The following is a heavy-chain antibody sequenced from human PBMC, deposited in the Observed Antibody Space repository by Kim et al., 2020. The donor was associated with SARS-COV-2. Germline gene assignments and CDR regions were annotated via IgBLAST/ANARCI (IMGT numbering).Heavy chain of an antibody. CDR3: ARGDGGYYYYYGMDV. CDR2: IYPGDSDT. CDR1: GYSFTSYW. V-gene: IGHV5-51*01. D-gene: IGHD3-10*01. Sequence: GESLKISCKGSGYSFTSYWIGWVRQMPGKGLEWMGIIYPGDSDTRYSPSFQGQVTISADKSISTAYLQWSSLKASDTAMYYCARGDGGYYYYYGMDVWGQGTTVTVSS. J-gene: IGHJ6*02.